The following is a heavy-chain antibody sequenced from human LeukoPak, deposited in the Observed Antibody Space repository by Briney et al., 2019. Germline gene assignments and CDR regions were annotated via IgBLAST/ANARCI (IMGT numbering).Heavy chain of an antibody. CDR2: ISSSGSTI. CDR3: ARDNYDSSGPYYFDY. CDR1: GFTFSTYE. Sequence: GGSLRLPCAASGFTFSTYEMTWVRQSPGKGLEWVSYISSSGSTIYYADSVKGRFTISRDNARNSLYLQMNSLRAEDTAVYYCARDNYDSSGPYYFDYWGQGTLVTVSS. D-gene: IGHD3-22*01. J-gene: IGHJ4*02. V-gene: IGHV3-48*03.